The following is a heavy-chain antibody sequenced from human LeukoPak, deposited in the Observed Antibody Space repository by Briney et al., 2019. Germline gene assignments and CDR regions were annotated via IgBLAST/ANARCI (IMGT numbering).Heavy chain of an antibody. CDR3: AAVPSGYASLSAFDI. V-gene: IGHV1-58*01. D-gene: IGHD3-22*01. Sequence: SVTVSCTASGFTFTSSAVQWVRQARGQRLEWIGWIVVGSGNTNYAQKFQERVTITGDMSTSTAYMEPSSLRSEDTAVYYCAAVPSGYASLSAFDIWGQGTMVTVSS. CDR1: GFTFTSSA. CDR2: IVVGSGNT. J-gene: IGHJ3*02.